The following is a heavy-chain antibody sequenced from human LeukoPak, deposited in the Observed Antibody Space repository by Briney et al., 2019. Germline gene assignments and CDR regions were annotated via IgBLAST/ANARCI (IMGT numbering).Heavy chain of an antibody. D-gene: IGHD1-26*01. CDR1: GGSISGHY. V-gene: IGHV4-59*11. CDR3: ARGGASSRYFGY. J-gene: IGHJ4*02. Sequence: PSETLSLTCTVSGGSISGHYWSWIRQPPGKGLEWIGFVSYSGSTNYNPSFNGRVTISLDTSKGQFSLSLNSVTAADTAVYFCARGGASSRYFGYWGQGTLVTVSS. CDR2: VSYSGST.